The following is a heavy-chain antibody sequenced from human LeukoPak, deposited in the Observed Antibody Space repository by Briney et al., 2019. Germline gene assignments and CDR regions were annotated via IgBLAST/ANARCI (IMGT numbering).Heavy chain of an antibody. J-gene: IGHJ4*02. CDR3: ARDKGLWYDSSGRDY. V-gene: IGHV3-21*01. D-gene: IGHD3-22*01. CDR1: GFTFSSYS. Sequence: GGSLRLSCAASGFTFSSYSMNWVRQAPGKGLEWVSSISSSSSYIYYADSVKGRFTISRDNAKNSLYLQMNSLRAEDTAVYYCARDKGLWYDSSGRDYWGQGTLVTVSS. CDR2: ISSSSSYI.